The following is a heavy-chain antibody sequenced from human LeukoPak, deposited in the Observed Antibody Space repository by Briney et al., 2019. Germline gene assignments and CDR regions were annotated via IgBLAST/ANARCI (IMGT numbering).Heavy chain of an antibody. V-gene: IGHV1-24*01. Sequence: ASVKVSCKVSGYTLTELSMHWVRQAPGKGLEWMGGLDPEDGETIYAQKFQGRVTMTEDTSTDTAYMELSSLRSEDTAVYYCATVRRGYSYGIYYYYGMDVWGQGTTVTVSS. CDR3: ATVRRGYSYGIYYYYGMDV. CDR2: LDPEDGET. D-gene: IGHD5-18*01. J-gene: IGHJ6*02. CDR1: GYTLTELS.